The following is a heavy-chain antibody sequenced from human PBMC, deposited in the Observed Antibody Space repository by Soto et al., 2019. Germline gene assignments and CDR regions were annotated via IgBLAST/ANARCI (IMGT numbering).Heavy chain of an antibody. CDR2: ISPSTGNT. J-gene: IGHJ2*01. CDR3: ARCYCSVGSCYTWWHFDL. Sequence: QVQLVQSGAEVKEPGASVKLSCQASGYTFMNYAISWVRQAPGQGLEWMGWISPSTGNTDQAQNFQGRVTMTLDTSTNTANMELRTLRSDDSAVYYCARCYCSVGSCYTWWHFDLWGRGTLVTVSS. D-gene: IGHD2-15*01. V-gene: IGHV1-18*01. CDR1: GYTFMNYA.